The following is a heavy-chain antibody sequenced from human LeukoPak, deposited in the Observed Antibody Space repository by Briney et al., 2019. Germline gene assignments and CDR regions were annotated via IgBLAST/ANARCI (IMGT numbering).Heavy chain of an antibody. Sequence: GESLKISCKGSGYSFTSYWIGWVRQMPGKGLEWMGIIYPGDSDTRYSPSFQGQVTISADKSISTAYLQWSSLKAADTATYYCARQGREFGELCDYWGQGTLVTVSS. V-gene: IGHV5-51*01. J-gene: IGHJ4*02. D-gene: IGHD3-10*01. CDR3: ARQGREFGELCDY. CDR2: IYPGDSDT. CDR1: GYSFTSYW.